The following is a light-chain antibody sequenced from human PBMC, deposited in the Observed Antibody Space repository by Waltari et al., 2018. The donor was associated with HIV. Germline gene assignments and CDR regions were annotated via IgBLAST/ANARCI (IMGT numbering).Light chain of an antibody. CDR1: NIGTKR. CDR2: YDS. Sequence: SYVLTQPPSVSVAPGKTARITCGGNNIGTKRLHWYQQKPGPAPVLVIYYDSDRPSGIPERFSGSNSGNSATLTIIRVEAGDEADYYCQVWDPSGDHLIFGGGTKLTVL. CDR3: QVWDPSGDHLI. V-gene: IGLV3-21*04. J-gene: IGLJ2*01.